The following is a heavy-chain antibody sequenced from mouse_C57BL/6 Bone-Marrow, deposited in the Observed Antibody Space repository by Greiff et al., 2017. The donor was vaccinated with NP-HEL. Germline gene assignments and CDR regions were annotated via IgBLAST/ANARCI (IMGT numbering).Heavy chain of an antibody. Sequence: EVQRVESGGGLVQPGGSLKLSCAASGFTFSDYYMYWVRQTPEKRLEWVAYISNGGGSTYYPDTVKGRFTISRDNAKNTLYLQMSRLKSEDTAMYYCARHGGGYYSFAYWGQGTLVTVSA. CDR3: ARHGGGYYSFAY. J-gene: IGHJ3*01. D-gene: IGHD2-3*01. CDR1: GFTFSDYY. V-gene: IGHV5-12*01. CDR2: ISNGGGST.